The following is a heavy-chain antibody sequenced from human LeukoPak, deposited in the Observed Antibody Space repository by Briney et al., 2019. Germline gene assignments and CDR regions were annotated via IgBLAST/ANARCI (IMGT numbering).Heavy chain of an antibody. V-gene: IGHV3-30-3*01. CDR2: ISYDGSNK. J-gene: IGHJ4*02. D-gene: IGHD1-14*01. CDR3: ARDTGDY. CDR1: GFTFSSYA. Sequence: GGSLRLSCAASGFTFSSYAMHWVRQAPGKGLEWVAVISYDGSNKYYADSVKGRFTISRDNSKNTLYLQMNSLRAGDTAVYYCARDTGDYWGQGTLVTVSS.